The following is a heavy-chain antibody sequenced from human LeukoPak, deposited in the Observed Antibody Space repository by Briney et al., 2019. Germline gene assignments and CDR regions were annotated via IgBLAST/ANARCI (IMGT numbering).Heavy chain of an antibody. CDR3: AKDRSGMAYHFDF. Sequence: GGSLRLSCAASGFTFSSHGMNWVRQAPGKGLEWVSGISPSGGITYYTDSVKGRFTISRDNSKNTVSLQMNSLRGEDTAVYYCAKDRSGMAYHFDFWGQGTLVTVSS. CDR2: ISPSGGIT. V-gene: IGHV3-23*01. CDR1: GFTFSSHG. J-gene: IGHJ4*02. D-gene: IGHD2-2*02.